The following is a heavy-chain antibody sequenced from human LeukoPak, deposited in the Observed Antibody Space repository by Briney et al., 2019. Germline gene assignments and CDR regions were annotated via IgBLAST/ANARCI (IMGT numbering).Heavy chain of an antibody. CDR1: GFTFSSYS. Sequence: PGGSLRLSCAASGFTFSSYSMNWVRQAPGKGLEWVSSTSSSSSYIYYADSVKGRFTISRDNAKNSLYLQMNSLRAEDTAVYYCARDTTLGRYCSGGSCYGVDYWGQGTLVTVSS. J-gene: IGHJ4*02. D-gene: IGHD2-15*01. CDR2: TSSSSSYI. CDR3: ARDTTLGRYCSGGSCYGVDY. V-gene: IGHV3-21*01.